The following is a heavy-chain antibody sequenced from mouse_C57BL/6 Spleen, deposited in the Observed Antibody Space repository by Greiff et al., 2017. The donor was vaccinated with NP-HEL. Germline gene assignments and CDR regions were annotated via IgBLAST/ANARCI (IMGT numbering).Heavy chain of an antibody. CDR1: GFTFTDYY. J-gene: IGHJ1*03. CDR2: IRNKANGYTT. CDR3: ARYRRGYWYFDV. Sequence: EVQLVESGGGLVQPGGSLSLSCAASGFTFTDYYMSWVRQPPGKALEWLGFIRNKANGYTTEYSASVKGRFTISRDNSQSILYLQMNALRAEDSATYYCARYRRGYWYFDVWGTGTTVTVSS. V-gene: IGHV7-3*01.